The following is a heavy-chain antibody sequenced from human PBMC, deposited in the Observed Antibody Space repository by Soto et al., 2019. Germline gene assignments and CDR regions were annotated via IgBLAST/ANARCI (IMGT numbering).Heavy chain of an antibody. V-gene: IGHV3-30*18. D-gene: IGHD1-26*01. J-gene: IGHJ4*02. CDR2: ISDDGDKR. Sequence: GGSLRLSCVGSGLTFSNYGMHWVRQPPGKGLEWVALISDDGDKRYYADSVRGRLIISRDNSKDTLYLQMNSLGPDDTAVYFCVKARVRIVGANSFDYWGQGTPVTVSS. CDR3: VKARVRIVGANSFDY. CDR1: GLTFSNYG.